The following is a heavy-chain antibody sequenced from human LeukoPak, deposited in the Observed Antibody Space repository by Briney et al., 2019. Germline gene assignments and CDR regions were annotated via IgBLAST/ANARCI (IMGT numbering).Heavy chain of an antibody. CDR3: ATSTAHAFDI. CDR1: GFTFSSYG. J-gene: IGHJ3*02. Sequence: GGSLRLSCGASGFTFSSYGMHWVRQAPGKGLEWVAVISYDGSNKYYADSVKGRFTISRDNAKNSLYLQTNSLRAEDTAVYYCATSTAHAFDIWGQGTMVTVSS. CDR2: ISYDGSNK. D-gene: IGHD2-8*02. V-gene: IGHV3-30*03.